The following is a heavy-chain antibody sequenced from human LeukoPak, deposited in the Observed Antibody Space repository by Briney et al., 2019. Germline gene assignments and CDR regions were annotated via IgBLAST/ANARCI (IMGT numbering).Heavy chain of an antibody. Sequence: GSLRLSCAASGFTFSSYAMHWVRQAPGKGLEYVSAISSNGGSTYYANSVKGRFTISRDNSKNTLYLQMGSLRAEDMAVYYCARPTKDNYYYYYMDVWGKGTTVTISS. V-gene: IGHV3-64*01. D-gene: IGHD5-24*01. CDR2: ISSNGGST. CDR3: ARPTKDNYYYYYMDV. J-gene: IGHJ6*03. CDR1: GFTFSSYA.